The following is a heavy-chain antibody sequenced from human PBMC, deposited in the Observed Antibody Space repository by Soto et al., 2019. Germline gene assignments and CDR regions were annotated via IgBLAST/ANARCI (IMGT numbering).Heavy chain of an antibody. Sequence: ASVKGSCKASGGTFSSYAISWVRHAPGQGLEWMGRIIPICGTANYAQKFQGRVTITADESTSTAYMELSSLRSEDTAVYYCARSIGVGYYYYGMDVWGQGTTGTVAS. CDR2: IIPICGTA. J-gene: IGHJ6*02. D-gene: IGHD3-10*01. CDR1: GGTFSSYA. CDR3: ARSIGVGYYYYGMDV. V-gene: IGHV1-69*01.